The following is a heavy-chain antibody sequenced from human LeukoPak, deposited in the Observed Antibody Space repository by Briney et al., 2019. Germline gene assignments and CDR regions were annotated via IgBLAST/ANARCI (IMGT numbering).Heavy chain of an antibody. CDR2: IWYDGSNK. J-gene: IGHJ6*02. V-gene: IGHV3-33*01. Sequence: GWALRLSCAASRFTFSSYGMHWVRQAPSKGLEWVAVIWYDGSNKYYADSVKGRFTISRDNSKNTLYLQMNSLRAEDTAVYYCARDSYGMDVWGQGTTVTVSS. CDR3: ARDSYGMDV. CDR1: RFTFSSYG.